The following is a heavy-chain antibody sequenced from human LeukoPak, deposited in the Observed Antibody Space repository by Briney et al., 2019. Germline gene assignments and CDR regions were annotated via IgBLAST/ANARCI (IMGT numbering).Heavy chain of an antibody. CDR3: ARGTAVAGTGY. D-gene: IGHD6-19*01. Sequence: PSETLSLTCTVSGGSISSSSYYWGWIRQPPGKGLEWIGSIYYSGSTYYNPSLKSRVTISVDTSKNQFSLKLSSVTAADTAVYYCARGTAVAGTGYWGQGTLVTVSS. CDR1: GGSISSSSYY. J-gene: IGHJ4*02. V-gene: IGHV4-39*07. CDR2: IYYSGST.